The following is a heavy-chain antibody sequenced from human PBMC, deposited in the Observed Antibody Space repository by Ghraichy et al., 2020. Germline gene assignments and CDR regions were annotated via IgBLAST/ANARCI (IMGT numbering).Heavy chain of an antibody. Sequence: GGSLRLSCAGSGFTFSNFAMDWVRQAPGKGLEWVSAISGSGDDTFYADSVKGRFTISRDNSKNRLYLQMNSLRGDDTAVYYCAKDPNVLRFSVWLPPRDSGYYHYGLGVWGQGTTVTVSS. J-gene: IGHJ6*02. V-gene: IGHV3-23*01. D-gene: IGHD3-3*01. CDR3: AKDPNVLRFSVWLPPRDSGYYHYGLGV. CDR1: GFTFSNFA. CDR2: ISGSGDDT.